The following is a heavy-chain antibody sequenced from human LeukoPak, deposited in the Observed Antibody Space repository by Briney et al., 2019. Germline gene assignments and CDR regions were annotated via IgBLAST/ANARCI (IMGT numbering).Heavy chain of an antibody. Sequence: GRSLRLSCAASGFTFSNYNMHWVRRAPGKGLEWVALVSYDGNDKYYADSVRGRFTISRDNSRNTLYLQMNSLRTEDTAVYYFANSRFRSLSEGLIDYWGQGTLVTVSS. CDR3: ANSRFRSLSEGLIDY. J-gene: IGHJ4*02. CDR1: GFTFSNYN. D-gene: IGHD3-3*01. CDR2: VSYDGNDK. V-gene: IGHV3-30*01.